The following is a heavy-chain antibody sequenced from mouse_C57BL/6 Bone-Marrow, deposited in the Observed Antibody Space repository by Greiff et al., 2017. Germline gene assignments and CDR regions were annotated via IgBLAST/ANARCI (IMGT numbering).Heavy chain of an antibody. CDR3: ARESYYYGSSYFDY. CDR1: GFSLTSYG. CDR2: IWSGGST. J-gene: IGHJ2*01. Sequence: VQRVESGPGLVQPSQSLSITCTVSGFSLTSYGVHWVRQSPGKGLEWLGVIWSGGSTDYNAAFISRLSISKDNSKSQVFFKMNSLQADDTAIYYCARESYYYGSSYFDYWGQGTTLTVSS. V-gene: IGHV2-2*01. D-gene: IGHD1-1*01.